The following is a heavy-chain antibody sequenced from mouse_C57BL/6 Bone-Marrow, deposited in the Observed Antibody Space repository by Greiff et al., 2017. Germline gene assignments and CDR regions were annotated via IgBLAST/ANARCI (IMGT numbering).Heavy chain of an antibody. CDR3: ARWGPNYWDYVFDY. CDR1: GYTFTDYY. V-gene: IGHV1-19*01. D-gene: IGHD2-4*01. CDR2: INPSNGGT. J-gene: IGHJ2*01. Sequence: EVQLQQSGPVLVKPGASVKMSCKASGYTFTDYYMNWVKQSHGKSLEWIGVINPSNGGTSYNQKFKGKATLTVDKSSSTAYMELNSLTSEDSAVYYCARWGPNYWDYVFDYWGQGTTLTVSS.